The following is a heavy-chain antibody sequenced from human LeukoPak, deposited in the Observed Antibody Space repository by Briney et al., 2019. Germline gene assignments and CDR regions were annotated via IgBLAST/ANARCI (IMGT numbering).Heavy chain of an antibody. CDR2: IYYSGST. J-gene: IGHJ6*03. V-gene: IGHV4-39*07. CDR3: ASGPVAGYYYYYMDV. CDR1: GGSISSSSYY. Sequence: SETLSLTYTVSGGSISSSSYYWGWIRQPPGKGLEWIGSIYYSGSTYYNPSLKSRVTISVDTSKNQFSLKLSSVTAADTAVHYCASGPVAGYYYYYMDVWGKGTTVTVSS. D-gene: IGHD4-23*01.